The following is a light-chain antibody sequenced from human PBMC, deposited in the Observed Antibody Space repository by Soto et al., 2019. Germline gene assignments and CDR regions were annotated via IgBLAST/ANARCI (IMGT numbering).Light chain of an antibody. CDR2: SNT. Sequence: LTQPPSASGTPGQTVTISCSGSSSNIGKNTVNWYQHLPGTAPKLLIYSNTQRPLGVPVRFSGSKSGTSASLAISGLQSDDEADYYCAVWDDSLYVFGSGTKVTVL. J-gene: IGLJ1*01. CDR3: AVWDDSLYV. V-gene: IGLV1-44*01. CDR1: SSNIGKNT.